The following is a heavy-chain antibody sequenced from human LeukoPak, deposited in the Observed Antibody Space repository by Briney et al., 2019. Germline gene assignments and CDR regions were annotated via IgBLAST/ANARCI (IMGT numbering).Heavy chain of an antibody. CDR3: ARGPATRRNSSSWALRYFDY. Sequence: LRASVKVSCRASGYTFTGYYMHWVRQAPGQGLEWMGRINPNSGGTNYAQKFQGRVTMTRDTSISTAYMELSRLRSDDTAVYYCARGPATRRNSSSWALRYFDYWGQGTLVTVSS. CDR2: INPNSGGT. D-gene: IGHD6-13*01. CDR1: GYTFTGYY. V-gene: IGHV1-2*06. J-gene: IGHJ4*02.